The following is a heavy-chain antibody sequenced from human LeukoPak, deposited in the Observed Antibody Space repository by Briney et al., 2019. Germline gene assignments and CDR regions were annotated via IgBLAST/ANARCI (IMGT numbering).Heavy chain of an antibody. D-gene: IGHD4-11*01. CDR2: IYYSGST. Sequence: PSETLSLTCTVSGGSISSSSYYWGWIRQPPGKGLEWIGSIYYSGSTYYNPSLKSRVTISVDTSKDQFSLKLSSVTAADTAVYYCARDRYSNYDYGYWGQGTLVTVSS. CDR1: GGSISSSSYY. V-gene: IGHV4-39*07. J-gene: IGHJ4*02. CDR3: ARDRYSNYDYGY.